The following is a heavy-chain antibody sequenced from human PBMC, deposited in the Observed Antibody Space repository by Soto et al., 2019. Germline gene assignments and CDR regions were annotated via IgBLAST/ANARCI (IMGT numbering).Heavy chain of an antibody. CDR1: GFTFSSYG. D-gene: IGHD3-9*01. J-gene: IGHJ3*02. Sequence: QLGGSLRLSCAASGFTFSSYGMHWVRQAPGKGLEWVAVIWYDGSNKYYADSVKGRFTISRDNSKNTLYLQMNSLRAEDTAVYYYAREQAGTYYDILTRPDAFDIWGQGTMVTVSS. CDR3: AREQAGTYYDILTRPDAFDI. CDR2: IWYDGSNK. V-gene: IGHV3-33*01.